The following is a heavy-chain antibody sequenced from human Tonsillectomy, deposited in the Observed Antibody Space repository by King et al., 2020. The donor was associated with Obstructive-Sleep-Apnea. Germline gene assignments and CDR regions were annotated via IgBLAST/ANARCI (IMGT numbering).Heavy chain of an antibody. CDR2: IKHSGST. CDR1: GGSFSCYY. Sequence: VQLQQWGAGLLKPSETLSLTCAAYGGSFSCYYWSWSRQPPGKGLEWIGEIKHSGSTNYNPSLKGRVTISVHTSKNQFSLKLSSVTAADTAVYYCASSYSSSWNWFDPWGQGTLVTVSS. J-gene: IGHJ5*02. V-gene: IGHV4-34*01. CDR3: ASSYSSSWNWFDP. D-gene: IGHD6-13*01.